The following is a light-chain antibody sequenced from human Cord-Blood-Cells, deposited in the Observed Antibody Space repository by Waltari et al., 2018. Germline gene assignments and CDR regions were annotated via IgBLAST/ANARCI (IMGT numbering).Light chain of an antibody. CDR2: VAS. V-gene: IGKV3-11*01. Sequence: EIVLTQSPATLSLSPGERATLSCRASQSVSSYLAWYQQKPGQAPRLLIYVASNRATGIPARFSGSGSGTDFTLTISSLEPEDFAVYYCQQRSNWPLFGGGTK. CDR1: QSVSSY. J-gene: IGKJ4*01. CDR3: QQRSNWPL.